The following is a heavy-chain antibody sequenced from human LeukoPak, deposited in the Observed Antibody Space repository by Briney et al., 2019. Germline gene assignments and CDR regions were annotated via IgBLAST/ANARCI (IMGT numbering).Heavy chain of an antibody. V-gene: IGHV4-34*01. D-gene: IGHD5-18*01. Sequence: SETLSLTCAVYGGSFSGYYWSWIRQPPGKGLEWIGEINHSGSTNYNPSLKSRVTISVDTSKNQFSLKLSSVTAADTAVYYCARGSLYTAMVNWFYPWGQGTLVSVSS. CDR3: ARGSLYTAMVNWFYP. CDR1: GGSFSGYY. CDR2: INHSGST. J-gene: IGHJ5*02.